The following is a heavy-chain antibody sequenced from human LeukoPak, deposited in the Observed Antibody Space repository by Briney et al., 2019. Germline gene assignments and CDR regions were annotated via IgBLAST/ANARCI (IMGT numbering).Heavy chain of an antibody. CDR2: ISGSGGST. V-gene: IGHV3-23*01. J-gene: IGHJ4*02. Sequence: GGSLRLSCAASGFTFSSYAMHWVRQAPGKGLEWVSAISGSGGSTYYADSVKGRFTISRDNSKNTLYLQMNSLRAEDTAVYYCANHKYSSSWSGLDYWGQGTLVTVSS. D-gene: IGHD6-13*01. CDR3: ANHKYSSSWSGLDY. CDR1: GFTFSSYA.